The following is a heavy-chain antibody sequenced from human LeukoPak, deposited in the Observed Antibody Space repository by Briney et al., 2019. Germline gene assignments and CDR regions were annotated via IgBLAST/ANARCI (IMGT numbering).Heavy chain of an antibody. CDR2: ISWNSGSI. CDR1: GFTFDDYA. Sequence: GGSLRLSCAASGFTFDDYAMHWVRQAPGKGLEWVSGISWNSGSIGYVDSVKGRFTISRDNPRNSLYLQMDSLRAEDTALYYCARDPGSSAFDYWGQGALVTVSS. D-gene: IGHD2-2*01. CDR3: ARDPGSSAFDY. V-gene: IGHV3-9*01. J-gene: IGHJ4*02.